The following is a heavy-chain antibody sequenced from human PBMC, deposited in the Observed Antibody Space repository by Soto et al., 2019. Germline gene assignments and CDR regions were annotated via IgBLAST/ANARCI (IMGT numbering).Heavy chain of an antibody. CDR1: GGSISSGDYK. D-gene: IGHD4-17*01. CDR3: VRRGDYVAFDY. J-gene: IGHJ4*01. V-gene: IGHV4-30-4*01. CDR2: IYYSGNT. Sequence: QVQLQESGPGLVKPSQTLSLTCTVSGGSISSGDYKWSWSRQPPGKGLACIGYIYYSGNTYNNPSLKSRVIISVDTSKHQFSQKLSSVAAADTAVYYCVRRGDYVAFDYWGDGTLVSVSS.